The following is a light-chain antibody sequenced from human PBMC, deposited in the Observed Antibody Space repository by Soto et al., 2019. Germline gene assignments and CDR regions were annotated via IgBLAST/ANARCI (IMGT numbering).Light chain of an antibody. V-gene: IGKV1-27*01. J-gene: IGKJ1*01. CDR3: QEYNSAPQT. CDR2: AAS. Sequence: DIQMTQSPSSLSASVGDRVTITCRASQGIIDYLAWYQQKPGEVPKLLIYAASTLQSGVPSRFSGSGSGTDFTLTISSLQPEDVATYYCQEYNSAPQTFGQGTKVAIK. CDR1: QGIIDY.